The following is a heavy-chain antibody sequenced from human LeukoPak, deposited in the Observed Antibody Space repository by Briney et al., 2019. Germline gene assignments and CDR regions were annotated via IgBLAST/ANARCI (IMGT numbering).Heavy chain of an antibody. Sequence: PGGSLRLSCAASGFTFSNHHMHWVRQAPGKGLEWVADISTDARRKYYADSVKGRFTISRDNSQNALYLQMDSLRTEDMAVYYCAKEGGGDCYYCSWGQGTLVTVSS. J-gene: IGHJ5*02. CDR1: GFTFSNHH. CDR3: AKEGGGDCYYCS. V-gene: IGHV3-30*04. D-gene: IGHD2-21*02. CDR2: ISTDARRK.